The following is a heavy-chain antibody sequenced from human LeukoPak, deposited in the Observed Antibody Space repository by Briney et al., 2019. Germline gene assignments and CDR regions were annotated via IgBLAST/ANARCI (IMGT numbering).Heavy chain of an antibody. CDR1: GFTFSSYA. J-gene: IGHJ4*02. D-gene: IGHD6-19*01. CDR2: ISGSGGST. V-gene: IGHV3-23*01. CDR3: AKELRIAVAGTSWY. Sequence: QSGGSLRLSCAASGFTFSSYAMSWVRQAPGKGLEWVSAISGSGGSTYYADSVKGRFTISRDNSKNTLYLQMNSLRAEDTAVYYCAKELRIAVAGTSWYWGQGTLVTVSS.